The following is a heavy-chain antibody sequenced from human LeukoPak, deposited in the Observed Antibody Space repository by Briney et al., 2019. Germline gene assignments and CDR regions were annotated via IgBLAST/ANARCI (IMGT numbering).Heavy chain of an antibody. V-gene: IGHV3-72*01. CDR2: ITNRGNNYIT. CDR3: SRARLGDGYNYV. D-gene: IGHD5-18*01. CDR1: EFTSPDCF. J-gene: IGHJ4*02. Sequence: GGSLRLSCRASEFTSPDCFMDWVRQAPGKGLEWIGRITNRGNNYITHYAASVKGRFTISRDDSGSSLFLQMDSLKTEDTAVYYCSRARLGDGYNYVWGQGTLVAVSS.